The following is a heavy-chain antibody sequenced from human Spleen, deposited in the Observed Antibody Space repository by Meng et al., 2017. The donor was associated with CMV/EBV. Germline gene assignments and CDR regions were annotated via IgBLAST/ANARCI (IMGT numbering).Heavy chain of an antibody. Sequence: GGSLRLSCTVSGGSISSSSYYWGWIRQPPGKGLEWVSSISSSSSYRYYADSVKGRFTISRDNAKISLYLQMNSLRAEDTAVYYCARGLSPIAVYGDYVDYWGQGTLVTVSS. V-gene: IGHV3-21*01. CDR2: ISSSSSYR. J-gene: IGHJ4*02. D-gene: IGHD4-17*01. CDR1: GGSISSSS. CDR3: ARGLSPIAVYGDYVDY.